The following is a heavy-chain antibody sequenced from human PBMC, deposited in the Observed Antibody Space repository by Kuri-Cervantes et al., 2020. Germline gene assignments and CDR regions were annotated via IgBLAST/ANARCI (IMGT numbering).Heavy chain of an antibody. D-gene: IGHD5-18*01. Sequence: GGSLRLSCPVAGISVSSNYVGWVRQAPGKGLEWVSVIYSGGSTYYADSVKGRFTISRDNSKNTLYLQMNSLRAEDTAVYYCAKVIVDTAMIITPDAFDIWGQGAMVTVSS. CDR1: GISVSSNY. CDR2: IYSGGST. CDR3: AKVIVDTAMIITPDAFDI. J-gene: IGHJ3*02. V-gene: IGHV3-53*01.